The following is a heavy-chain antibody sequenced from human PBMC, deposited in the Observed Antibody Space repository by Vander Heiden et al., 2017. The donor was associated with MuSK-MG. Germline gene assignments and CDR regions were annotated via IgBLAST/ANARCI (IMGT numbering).Heavy chain of an antibody. CDR3: ARHGSAYCGGDCYSDAFDI. V-gene: IGHV4-39*01. J-gene: IGHJ3*02. CDR1: GGSISSSSYY. D-gene: IGHD2-21*02. CDR2: IYYSGST. Sequence: QLQLQESGPGLVKPSETLSLTCTVSGGSISSSSYYWGWIRQPPGKGLEWIGSIYYSGSTYYNPSLKSRVTISVDTSKNQFSLKLSSVTAADTAVYYCARHGSAYCGGDCYSDAFDIWGQGTMVTVSS.